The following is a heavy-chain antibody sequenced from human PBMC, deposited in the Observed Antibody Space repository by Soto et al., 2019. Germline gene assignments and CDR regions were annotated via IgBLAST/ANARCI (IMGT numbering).Heavy chain of an antibody. V-gene: IGHV3-30*18. J-gene: IGHJ4*02. D-gene: IGHD3-16*01. CDR1: GFTFSSYG. Sequence: GGSLRLSCAASGFTFSSYGMHWVRQAPGKGLEWVAVISYDGSNKYYADSVKGRFTISRDNSKNTLYLQMNSLRAEDTAVYYCAKDRPPPLHDYIWGSYSELWYWGQGTLVTVSS. CDR3: AKDRPPPLHDYIWGSYSELWY. CDR2: ISYDGSNK.